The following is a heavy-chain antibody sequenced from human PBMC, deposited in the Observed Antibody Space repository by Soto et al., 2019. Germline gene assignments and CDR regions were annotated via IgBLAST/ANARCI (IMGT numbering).Heavy chain of an antibody. CDR1: GGSISSYY. CDR2: IYYSGST. V-gene: IGHV4-59*08. Sequence: SETLSLTCTVSGGSISSYYWSWIRQPPGKGLEWIGYIYYSGSTNYNPSLKSRVTISVDTSKNQFSLKLSSVTAADTAVYYCARQYYYWYFDLWGRGTLVTVSS. CDR3: ARQYYYWYFDL. J-gene: IGHJ2*01. D-gene: IGHD2-15*01.